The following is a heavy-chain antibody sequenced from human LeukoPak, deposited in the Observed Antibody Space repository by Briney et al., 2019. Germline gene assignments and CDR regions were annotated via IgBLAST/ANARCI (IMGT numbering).Heavy chain of an antibody. Sequence: GGALTLSCAASGFTFSSYWMSWVRQAPGGGVEWVVNIKQDGRGTYYVDSVQGRFTISRDNAKNSLYLQMNSLRAEDTAVYYCARDLRGNWFDPWGQGTLVTVSS. V-gene: IGHV3-7*04. J-gene: IGHJ5*02. CDR3: ARDLRGNWFDP. CDR2: IKQDGRGT. CDR1: GFTFSSYW.